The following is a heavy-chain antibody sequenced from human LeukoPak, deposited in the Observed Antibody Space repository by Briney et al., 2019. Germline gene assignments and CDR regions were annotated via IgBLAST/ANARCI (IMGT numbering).Heavy chain of an antibody. CDR1: GYTFTDYY. V-gene: IGHV1-2*04. CDR2: INPNSGGT. CDR3: ARVGIVAVVPAAIRGDWFDP. J-gene: IGHJ5*02. D-gene: IGHD2-2*02. Sequence: GASVKVSCKASGYTFTDYYIHWVRQAPGQGLEWMGWINPNSGGTNYAQKFQGWVTMTRDTSISTAYMELSRLKSDDTAAYYCARVGIVAVVPAAIRGDWFDPWGQGTLVTVSS.